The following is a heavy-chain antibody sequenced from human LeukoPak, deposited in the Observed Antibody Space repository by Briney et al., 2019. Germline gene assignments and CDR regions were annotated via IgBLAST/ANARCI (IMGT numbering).Heavy chain of an antibody. Sequence: GGSLRLSCAASGFTFSSCSMNWVRQAPGKGLEWVSSISSSSSYIYYADSVKGRFTISRDNAKNSLYLQMNSLRAEDTAVYYCARDRHSSAGYWGQGTLVTVSS. CDR1: GFTFSSCS. CDR3: ARDRHSSAGY. V-gene: IGHV3-21*01. CDR2: ISSSSSYI. J-gene: IGHJ4*02. D-gene: IGHD6-19*01.